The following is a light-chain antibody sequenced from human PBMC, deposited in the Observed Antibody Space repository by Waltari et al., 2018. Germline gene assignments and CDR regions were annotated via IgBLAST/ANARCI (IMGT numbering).Light chain of an antibody. CDR3: QQYKT. J-gene: IGKJ1*01. V-gene: IGKV1-5*03. CDR1: QSISIW. Sequence: DIQMTQSPSTLSASVGDRVTITCRASQSISIWLAGYQQRPGKAPKLLISKTSSLESGVPSRFSGSGSGTEFTLTISSLQPDDFATYYCQQYKTFGQGTKVEIK. CDR2: KTS.